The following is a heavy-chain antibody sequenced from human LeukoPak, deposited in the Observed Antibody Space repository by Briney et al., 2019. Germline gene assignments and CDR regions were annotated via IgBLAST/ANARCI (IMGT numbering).Heavy chain of an antibody. J-gene: IGHJ4*02. Sequence: SETLSLTCTVSSYSISSGYHWGWIRQPPGKGLEWIGHIYRSGSTYYNPSLESRVTISVDTSNNHFSLKLSSVTAADTAVYYCTRVNWVIDYWGQGTLVIVSS. CDR2: IYRSGST. CDR3: TRVNWVIDY. V-gene: IGHV4-38-2*02. D-gene: IGHD1-1*01. CDR1: SYSISSGYH.